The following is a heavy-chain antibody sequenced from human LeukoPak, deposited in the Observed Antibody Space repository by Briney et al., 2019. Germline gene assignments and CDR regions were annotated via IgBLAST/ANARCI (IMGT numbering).Heavy chain of an antibody. CDR1: GYTFTGYY. Sequence: ASVKVSCKASGYTFTGYYMHWVRQAPGQGLEWMGWINPNSGGTNYAQKLQGRVTMTRDTSSSTAYMELSRLRSDDTAVYYCARSGSYYQYFQHWGQGTLVTVSS. CDR3: ARSGSYYQYFQH. J-gene: IGHJ1*01. CDR2: INPNSGGT. V-gene: IGHV1-2*02. D-gene: IGHD1-26*01.